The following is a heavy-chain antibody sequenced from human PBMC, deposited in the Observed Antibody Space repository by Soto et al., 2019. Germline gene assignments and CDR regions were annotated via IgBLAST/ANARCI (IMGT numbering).Heavy chain of an antibody. CDR2: ISYDGSNK. D-gene: IGHD6-19*01. CDR3: AKDHSIEVAGSLPWFDP. J-gene: IGHJ5*02. CDR1: GFTFSSYG. V-gene: IGHV3-30*18. Sequence: GGSLRLSCAASGFTFSSYGMHWVRQAPGKGLEWVAVISYDGSNKYYADSVKGRFTISRDNSKNTLYLQMNSLRAEDTAVYYCAKDHSIEVAGSLPWFDPWGQGTLVTVSS.